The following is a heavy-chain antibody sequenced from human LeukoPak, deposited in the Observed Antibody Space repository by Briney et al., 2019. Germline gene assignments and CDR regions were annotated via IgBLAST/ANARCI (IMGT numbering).Heavy chain of an antibody. J-gene: IGHJ4*02. CDR3: ARGAWTFDY. CDR1: GFTFSSYW. V-gene: IGHV3-7*01. Sequence: GGSLRLSCVASGFTFSSYWMSWVRQAPGKGLEWVANIKQDGSEKYYVYSVKGRFTISRDNAKNSLYLQMNSRRAEYTAVYYCARGAWTFDYWGQGTLVSVSS. D-gene: IGHD3/OR15-3a*01. CDR2: IKQDGSEK.